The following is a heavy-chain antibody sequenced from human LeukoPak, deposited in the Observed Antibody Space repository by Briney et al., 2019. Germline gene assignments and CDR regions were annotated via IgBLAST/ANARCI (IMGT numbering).Heavy chain of an antibody. J-gene: IGHJ5*02. V-gene: IGHV1-8*01. D-gene: IGHD2-15*01. CDR1: GYTFTSYD. CDR2: MNPNNGNT. CDR3: AGAVRSDIVVVVAAMWFDT. Sequence: ASVKVSFKASGYTFTSYDITWVRQPSGEGLEWMGWMNPNNGNTGYAQGFQGRATLTSDTSISTAYMELNRLRSEATAVYYCAGAVRSDIVVVVAAMWFDTWGQGTLVTVSS.